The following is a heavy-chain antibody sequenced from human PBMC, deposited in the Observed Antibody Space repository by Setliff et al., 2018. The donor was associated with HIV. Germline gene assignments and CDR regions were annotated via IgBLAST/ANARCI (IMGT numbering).Heavy chain of an antibody. D-gene: IGHD6-25*01. Sequence: SETLSLTCAVYGGSLTGYYWSWIRQPPGKGLEWIGEIDHSGRTTYNSSLRSRVSISVDTSKNHLSLKLTSLTAADTAVYYCARDQRLLGVQPPYWYFDLWGRGTQVTVSS. CDR2: IDHSGRT. J-gene: IGHJ2*01. CDR3: ARDQRLLGVQPPYWYFDL. CDR1: GGSLTGYY. V-gene: IGHV4-34*01.